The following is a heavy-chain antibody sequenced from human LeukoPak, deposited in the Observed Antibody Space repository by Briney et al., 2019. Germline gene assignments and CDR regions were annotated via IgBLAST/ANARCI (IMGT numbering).Heavy chain of an antibody. Sequence: PGGFLRLSCAASGFTFSSYWMSWVRQAPGKGLEWVANTKQGGSEKYYVDSVKGRFTISRDNAKNSLYLQMNSLRAEDTAVYYCARQDYDSLTGYYKFGWFDPWGQGTLVTVSS. J-gene: IGHJ5*02. CDR3: ARQDYDSLTGYYKFGWFDP. V-gene: IGHV3-7*01. CDR2: TKQGGSEK. D-gene: IGHD3-9*01. CDR1: GFTFSSYW.